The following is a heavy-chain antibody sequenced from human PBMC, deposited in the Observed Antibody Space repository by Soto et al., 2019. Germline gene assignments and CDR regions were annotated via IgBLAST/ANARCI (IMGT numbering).Heavy chain of an antibody. Sequence: ASVKVSCKASGYTFTSYGISWVRQAPGQGLEWMGRISAYNGNTNYAQKLQGRVTMTTDTSTSTAYMELRSLRSDDTAVYYCARDQGDCSSTSCPRGYYYYGMDVWGQGTTVTVSS. J-gene: IGHJ6*02. CDR2: ISAYNGNT. V-gene: IGHV1-18*01. CDR3: ARDQGDCSSTSCPRGYYYYGMDV. CDR1: GYTFTSYG. D-gene: IGHD2-2*01.